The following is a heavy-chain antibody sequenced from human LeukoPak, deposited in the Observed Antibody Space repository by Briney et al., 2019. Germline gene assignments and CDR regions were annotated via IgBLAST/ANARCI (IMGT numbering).Heavy chain of an antibody. CDR1: GFTFSSHW. V-gene: IGHV3-7*01. D-gene: IGHD2-15*01. CDR2: IKKDGSEK. Sequence: GGSLRLSCAASGFTFSSHWMSWVRQAPGKGLEWVANIKKDGSEKYYVDAVKGRFTISRDNAKTSLYLQMNSLRAEDTAVYYCARDAVVVVAASGPGYYFDYWGQGTLVTVSS. CDR3: ARDAVVVVAASGPGYYFDY. J-gene: IGHJ4*02.